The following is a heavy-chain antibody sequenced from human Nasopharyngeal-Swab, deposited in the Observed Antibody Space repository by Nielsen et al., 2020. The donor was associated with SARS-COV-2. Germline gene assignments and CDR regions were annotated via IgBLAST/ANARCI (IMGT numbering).Heavy chain of an antibody. CDR3: ARVGTIAAAGLDAFDI. Sequence: SDTLSLTCTVSGGPISSYYWSWIRQPAGKGLEWIGRIYTSGSTNYNPSLKSRVTMSVDTSKNQFSLKLSSVTAADTAVYYCARVGTIAAAGLDAFDIWGQGTMVTVSS. CDR2: IYTSGST. CDR1: GGPISSYY. V-gene: IGHV4-4*07. D-gene: IGHD6-13*01. J-gene: IGHJ3*02.